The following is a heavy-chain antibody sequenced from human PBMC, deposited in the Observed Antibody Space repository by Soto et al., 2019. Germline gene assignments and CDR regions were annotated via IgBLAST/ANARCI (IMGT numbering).Heavy chain of an antibody. D-gene: IGHD3-22*01. V-gene: IGHV1-24*01. CDR3: AIGSRFEYDSSGPTGY. CDR1: GYTLTELS. Sequence: GASVKVSCKVSGYTLTELSMHWVRQAPGKGLEWMGGFDPEDGETIYAQKFQGRVTMTEDTSTDTAYMELSSLRSEDTAVYYCAIGSRFEYDSSGPTGYWGQGTLVTVSS. CDR2: FDPEDGET. J-gene: IGHJ4*02.